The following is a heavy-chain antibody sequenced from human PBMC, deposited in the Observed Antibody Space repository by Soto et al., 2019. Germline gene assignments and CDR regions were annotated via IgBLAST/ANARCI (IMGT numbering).Heavy chain of an antibody. J-gene: IGHJ4*02. CDR3: ARVRGYMTMIAPGDDY. D-gene: IGHD3-22*01. Sequence: EVQLVESGGGLVQPGGSLRLSCAASGFTFSSYEMNWVRQAPGKGLEWVSYISSSGSTIYYADSVKGRFTISRDNAKNSLYLQMNSLRAEDTAVYYCARVRGYMTMIAPGDDYWGQGTLVTVSS. V-gene: IGHV3-48*03. CDR2: ISSSGSTI. CDR1: GFTFSSYE.